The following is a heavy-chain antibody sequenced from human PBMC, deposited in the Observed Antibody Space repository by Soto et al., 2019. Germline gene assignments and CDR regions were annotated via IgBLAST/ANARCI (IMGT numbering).Heavy chain of an antibody. V-gene: IGHV4-39*01. CDR2: IYYSGST. D-gene: IGHD2-21*02. J-gene: IGHJ4*02. CDR3: ARLEGLSTISYYFAY. Sequence: QLQLQESGPGLVKPSETLSLTCTVSGGSVSSSNYYWGWIRQSPGKGLEWIGSIYYSGSTYYNPSLESRVTISVDKSKNQFSLKVISVTASYTAVHYCARLEGLSTISYYFAYWGQGTLVTVSS. CDR1: GGSVSSSNYY.